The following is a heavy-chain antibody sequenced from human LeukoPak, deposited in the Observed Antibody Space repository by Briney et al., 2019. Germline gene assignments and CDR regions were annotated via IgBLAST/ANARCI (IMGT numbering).Heavy chain of an antibody. Sequence: SETLSLTCIVSGGSISSSSYYWSWIRQPPGKGLEWIGYIYYSGSTNYNPSLKSRVTISADTSKNQFSLKVNSVTAADTAVYYCARGGVMIDYWGQGTLVTVSS. D-gene: IGHD2-8*01. J-gene: IGHJ4*02. CDR2: IYYSGST. CDR3: ARGGVMIDY. V-gene: IGHV4-61*01. CDR1: GGSISSSSYY.